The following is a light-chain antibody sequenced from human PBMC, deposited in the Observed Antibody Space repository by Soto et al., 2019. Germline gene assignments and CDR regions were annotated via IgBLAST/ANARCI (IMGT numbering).Light chain of an antibody. Sequence: SYELTQPPSVSVSPRRTARITCSGDALPKQYAYWYQQKPGQAPVLVIYKDSERPSGIPERFSGSSSGTTVTLTISGVQAEDEADYYCQSADSSGTYAVFGEGTQLTVL. V-gene: IGLV3-25*03. CDR1: ALPKQY. J-gene: IGLJ7*01. CDR2: KDS. CDR3: QSADSSGTYAV.